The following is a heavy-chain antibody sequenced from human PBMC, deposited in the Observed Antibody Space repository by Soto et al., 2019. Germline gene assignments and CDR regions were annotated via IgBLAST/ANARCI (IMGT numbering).Heavy chain of an antibody. CDR1: GFTFSDYY. Sequence: GGSLSLSCAASGFTFSDYYMSWIRQAPGKGLEWVSYISSSSSYTNYADSVKGRFTISRDNAKNSLYLQMNSLRAEDTAVYYCARVSPHYAGNHDAFDIWGQGTMVTVSS. CDR2: ISSSSSYT. D-gene: IGHD6-13*01. CDR3: ARVSPHYAGNHDAFDI. V-gene: IGHV3-11*06. J-gene: IGHJ3*02.